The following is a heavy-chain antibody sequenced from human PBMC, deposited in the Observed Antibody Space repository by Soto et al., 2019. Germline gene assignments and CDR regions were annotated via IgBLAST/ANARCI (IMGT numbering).Heavy chain of an antibody. CDR1: GGSISSGDYY. Sequence: QVQLQESGPGLVKPSQTLSLTCTVSGGSISSGDYYWSWIRQPPGKGLEWFGYIYYSGSTYYNPSLQIPGTLSVDTAKNQFSLQLSSVTAADTAVSYCARDGTLLVVPAATGHYYGMDVWGQGTTVTVSS. CDR3: ARDGTLLVVPAATGHYYGMDV. CDR2: IYYSGST. J-gene: IGHJ6*02. V-gene: IGHV4-30-4*01. D-gene: IGHD2-2*01.